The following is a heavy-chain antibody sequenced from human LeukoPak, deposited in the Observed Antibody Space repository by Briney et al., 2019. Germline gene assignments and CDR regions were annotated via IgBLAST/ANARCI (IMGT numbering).Heavy chain of an antibody. CDR3: ARGGTGWPIDY. CDR2: INPNSGGT. J-gene: IGHJ4*02. D-gene: IGHD6-19*01. CDR1: GYTFTGYY. Sequence: VASVKVSCKASGYTFTGYYMHWVRQAPGQGLEWMGWINPNSGGTNYAQKLQGRVTMTRDTSISTAYMELSRLRSDDTAVYYCARGGTGWPIDYWGQGTLVTVSS. V-gene: IGHV1-2*02.